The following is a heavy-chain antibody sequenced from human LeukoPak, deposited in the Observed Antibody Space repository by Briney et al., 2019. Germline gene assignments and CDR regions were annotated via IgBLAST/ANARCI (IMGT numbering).Heavy chain of an antibody. CDR1: GFTVSSNY. CDR2: IYSGGST. CDR3: ARDGRRSSSIDYYYMDV. D-gene: IGHD6-6*01. V-gene: IGHV3-53*01. Sequence: SGGSLRLSCAASGFTVSSNYMSWVRQAPGKGLEWVSVIYSGGSTYYADSVKGRFTISRDNSKNTLYLQMNSLRAEDTAVYYCARDGRRSSSIDYYYMDVWGKGTTVTVSS. J-gene: IGHJ6*03.